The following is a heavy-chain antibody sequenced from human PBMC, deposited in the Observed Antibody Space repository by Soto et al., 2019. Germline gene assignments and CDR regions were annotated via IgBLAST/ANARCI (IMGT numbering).Heavy chain of an antibody. CDR2: ISYTGST. CDR3: AREGVAAPYYYYGMDV. V-gene: IGHV4-59*01. Sequence: SETLSLTCTVSGDSIRSYYWSWIRQPPGNGLEWIGYISYTGSTHYNPSLKSRVTISADTSKNQFSLKLSSVTTADTALYYCAREGVAAPYYYYGMDVWGQGSTVTVSS. CDR1: GDSIRSYY. D-gene: IGHD2-15*01. J-gene: IGHJ6*02.